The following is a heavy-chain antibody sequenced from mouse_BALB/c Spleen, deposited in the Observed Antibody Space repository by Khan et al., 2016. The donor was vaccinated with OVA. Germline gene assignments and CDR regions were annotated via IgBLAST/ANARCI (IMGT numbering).Heavy chain of an antibody. CDR2: ISSAGDYT. D-gene: IGHD4-1*01. CDR3: ASHLTGSFAY. J-gene: IGHJ3*01. V-gene: IGHV5-6*01. CDR1: GFSFSSYG. Sequence: EVQRVESGGDLVKPGGSLKLSCVASGFSFSSYGMSWVRQTPDKRLEWVATISSAGDYTYYPDNVKGRFTISRDNAKNTLYLQMSSLKSEDTAMFYCASHLTGSFAYWGQGTLVTVSA.